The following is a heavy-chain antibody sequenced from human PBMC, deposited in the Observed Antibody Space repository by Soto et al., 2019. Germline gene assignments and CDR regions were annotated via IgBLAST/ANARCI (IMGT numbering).Heavy chain of an antibody. V-gene: IGHV1-69*06. D-gene: IGHD4-17*01. J-gene: IGHJ5*02. CDR1: GGTFSSYA. Sequence: QVQLVQSGAEVKKPGSSVKVSCKASGGTFSSYAISWVRQAPGQGLEWMGGIIPIFGTANYAQKFQGRVTITTDTSTSTAYMELRSLRSDDTAVYYCAAYGDYEGNMGFDPWGQGTLVTVSS. CDR2: IIPIFGTA. CDR3: AAYGDYEGNMGFDP.